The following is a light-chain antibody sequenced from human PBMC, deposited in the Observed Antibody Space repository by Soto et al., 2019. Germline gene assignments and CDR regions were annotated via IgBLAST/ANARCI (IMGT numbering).Light chain of an antibody. CDR3: QQYGSSLT. V-gene: IGKV3-20*01. CDR2: DAS. CDR1: QSVSSY. Sequence: ESVLTQSPATLSLSRGEISTLSCRASQSVSSYLAWYQQKPGQAPRLLIYDASNRATGIPARFSGSGSGTDFTLTISRLEPEDFAVYYCQQYGSSLTFGGGTKVDI. J-gene: IGKJ4*01.